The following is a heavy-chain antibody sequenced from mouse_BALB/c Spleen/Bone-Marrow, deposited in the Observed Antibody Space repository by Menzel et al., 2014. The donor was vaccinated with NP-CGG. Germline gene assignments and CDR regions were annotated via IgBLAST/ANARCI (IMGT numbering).Heavy chain of an antibody. Sequence: VQLQQSGAELVKLGASVKLSCTASGFNIKDTYMHWVKQGPEQGLEWIGRIDPANGNTKYDPKFQGKATITADTSSNTAYLQLSSLTSEDTAVYYCAAYYYDRYFDVWGAGTTVTVSS. CDR1: GFNIKDTY. V-gene: IGHV14-3*02. J-gene: IGHJ1*01. CDR3: AAYYYDRYFDV. D-gene: IGHD1-1*01. CDR2: IDPANGNT.